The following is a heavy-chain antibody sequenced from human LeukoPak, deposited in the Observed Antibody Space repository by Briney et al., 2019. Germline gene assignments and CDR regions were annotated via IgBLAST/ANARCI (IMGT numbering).Heavy chain of an antibody. CDR2: ISSSSSYI. V-gene: IGHV3-21*01. J-gene: IGHJ3*02. CDR1: GFTFSSYS. Sequence: GGSLRLSCAASGFTFSSYSMNWVRQAPGKGLEWVSSISSSSSYIYYADSVKGRFTISRDNAKNSLYLQMNSLRAEDTAVYYCARAQIVSRNDAFDIWGQGTMVTVSS. D-gene: IGHD1-26*01. CDR3: ARAQIVSRNDAFDI.